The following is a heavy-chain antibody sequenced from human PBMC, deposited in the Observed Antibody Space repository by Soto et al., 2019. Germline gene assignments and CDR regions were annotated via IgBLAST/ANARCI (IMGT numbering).Heavy chain of an antibody. J-gene: IGHJ5*02. CDR3: ARRPYYDFWSGYDNWFDP. CDR2: ISAYNGNT. V-gene: IGHV1-18*01. CDR1: GYTFTSYG. D-gene: IGHD3-3*01. Sequence: ASVTGSCKASGYTFTSYGISWVRQAPGQGIEWMGWISAYNGNTNYAQKLQGRVTMTTDTSTSTAYMELRSLRSDDTAVYYCARRPYYDFWSGYDNWFDPWGQGTLVTVSS.